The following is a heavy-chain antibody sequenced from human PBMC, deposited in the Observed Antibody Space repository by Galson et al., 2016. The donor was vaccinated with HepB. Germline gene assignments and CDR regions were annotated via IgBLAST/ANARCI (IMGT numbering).Heavy chain of an antibody. CDR2: ISNRGSTI. D-gene: IGHD1-26*01. J-gene: IGHJ4*02. Sequence: SLRLSCAASGFTFSDDYMSWIRQAPGKGLEWISSISNRGSTIYYADSVKGRFSISRDTAKNSLYLQMHSLRAEDTAVYYCARAEIVGAALDYWGQGILVTVSS. V-gene: IGHV3-11*04. CDR3: ARAEIVGAALDY. CDR1: GFTFSDDY.